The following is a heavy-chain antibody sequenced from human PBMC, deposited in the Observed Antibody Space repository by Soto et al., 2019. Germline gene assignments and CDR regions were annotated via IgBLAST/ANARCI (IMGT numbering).Heavy chain of an antibody. V-gene: IGHV3-33*01. CDR1: GFTFSSYG. CDR3: ARSYPSYGSGSYSIFEY. CDR2: IWYDGSNK. Sequence: GGSLSLSCVASGFTFSSYGMNWVRQAPGKGLEWVAVIWYDGSNKYYADSVKGGFTISRDNSKNTLYLQMNSLRAEDTAVYYCARSYPSYGSGSYSIFEYWGQGTLVTVSS. D-gene: IGHD3-10*01. J-gene: IGHJ4*02.